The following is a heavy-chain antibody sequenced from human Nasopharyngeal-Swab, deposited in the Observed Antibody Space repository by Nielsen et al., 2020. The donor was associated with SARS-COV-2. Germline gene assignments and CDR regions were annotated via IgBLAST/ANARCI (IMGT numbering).Heavy chain of an antibody. V-gene: IGHV1-46*01. J-gene: IGHJ3*02. CDR1: GYTFTHYY. D-gene: IGHD3-10*01. CDR2: INPSGGRT. Sequence: ASVKVSCKASGYTFTHYYIHWVRQAPGQGLEWMGFINPSGGRTDYAQKFQGRLTMTRDTSTNKVYMDLSSLRSEDTAIYYCARGYYTSGTFYNDAFDIWGPGTGVTVSS. CDR3: ARGYYTSGTFYNDAFDI.